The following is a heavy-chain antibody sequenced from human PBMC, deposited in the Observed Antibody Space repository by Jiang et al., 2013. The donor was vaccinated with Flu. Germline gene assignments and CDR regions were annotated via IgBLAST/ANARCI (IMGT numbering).Heavy chain of an antibody. V-gene: IGHV1-69*01. CDR2: IIPIFGTA. Sequence: SGAEVKKPGSSVKVSCKASGGTFSSYAISWVRQAPGQGLEWMGGIIPIFGTANYAQKFQGRVTITADESTSTAYMELSSLRSEDTAVYYCARGCSGGSCYSTPGFSEGFDYWGQGTLVTVSS. CDR1: GGTFSSYA. J-gene: IGHJ4*02. CDR3: ARGCSGGSCYSTPGFSEGFDY. D-gene: IGHD2-15*01.